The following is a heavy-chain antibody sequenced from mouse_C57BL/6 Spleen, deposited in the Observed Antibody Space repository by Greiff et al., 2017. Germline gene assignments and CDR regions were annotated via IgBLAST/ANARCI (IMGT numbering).Heavy chain of an antibody. D-gene: IGHD2-3*01. Sequence: QVQLQQPGAELVKPGASVKLSCKASGYTFTSYWMQWVKQRPGQGLEWIGEIDPSDSYTNYNQKFKGKATLTVDTSSSTAYMQRSSLTSEDSAVYYCARRWLLRGYFDYWGQGTTLTVSS. CDR2: IDPSDSYT. V-gene: IGHV1-50*01. CDR1: GYTFTSYW. CDR3: ARRWLLRGYFDY. J-gene: IGHJ2*01.